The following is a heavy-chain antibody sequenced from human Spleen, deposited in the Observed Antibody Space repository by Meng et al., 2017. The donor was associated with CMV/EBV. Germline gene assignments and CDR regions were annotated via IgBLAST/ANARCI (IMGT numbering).Heavy chain of an antibody. CDR3: ARGGWDSSGYYDY. CDR2: IDYSGST. J-gene: IGHJ4*02. V-gene: IGHV4-61*01. D-gene: IGHD3-22*01. CDR1: GGSVRSGSYY. Sequence: VSGGSVRSGSYYWSWIRHPPGQGLEWIGYIDYSGSTNYNPSLKSRVTISVDTSKNQFSLKLRSVTAADTAVYYCARGGWDSSGYYDYWGQGTLVTVSS.